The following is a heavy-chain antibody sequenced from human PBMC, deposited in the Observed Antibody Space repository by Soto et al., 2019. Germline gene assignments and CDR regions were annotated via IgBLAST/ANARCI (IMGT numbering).Heavy chain of an antibody. CDR2: IYYSRRT. CDR3: ARHGVEALQFDH. Sequence: QLQLQESGPGLVKPSETLSLTCTVSGGSISSSAYYWGWIRQPPGKGLEWIGSIYYSRRTYYTPSLKCRVSRPVDTSQNQFSLKLSSVTDSDTAVYFCARHGVEALQFDHWGQGTLFTVSS. J-gene: IGHJ4*02. CDR1: GGSISSSAYY. V-gene: IGHV4-39*01. D-gene: IGHD2-15*01.